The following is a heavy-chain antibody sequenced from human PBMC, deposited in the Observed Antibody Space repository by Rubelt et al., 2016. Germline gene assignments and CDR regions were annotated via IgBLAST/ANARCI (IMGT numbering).Heavy chain of an antibody. V-gene: IGHV4-34*01. CDR1: GGSFSGYY. J-gene: IGHJ5*02. CDR3: ARGYGDSDGGDWFDP. CDR2: INHSGST. Sequence: QVQLQQWGAGLLKPSETLSLTCAVYGGSFSGYYWSWIRQPPGKGLEWIGEINHSGSTNYNPSLKSRVTISVDTSKNQFSLKMNAVAAADTAVYYCARGYGDSDGGDWFDPWGQGTLVTVSS. D-gene: IGHD4-17*01.